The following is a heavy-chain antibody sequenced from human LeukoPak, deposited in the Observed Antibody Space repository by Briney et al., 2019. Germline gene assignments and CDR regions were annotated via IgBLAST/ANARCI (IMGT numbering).Heavy chain of an antibody. V-gene: IGHV4-30-2*01. J-gene: IGHJ5*02. CDR2: ISHSGST. Sequence: SETLSLTCTVSGGSISSGGYYWSWIRQHPGKGLEWIGHISHSGSTYYNPSLKSRVTISVDRSKNQFSLKLSSVTAADTAVHYCARVNYDILTGQGGWFDPWGQGTLVTVSS. CDR3: ARVNYDILTGQGGWFDP. D-gene: IGHD3-9*01. CDR1: GGSISSGGYY.